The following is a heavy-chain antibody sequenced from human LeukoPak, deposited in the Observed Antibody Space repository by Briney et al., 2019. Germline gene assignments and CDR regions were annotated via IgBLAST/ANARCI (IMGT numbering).Heavy chain of an antibody. CDR1: GFTFSAYA. CDR3: GSDPNGDYVGALGY. Sequence: GGSLRLSCIDSGFTFSAYAVAWVRQAPGKGLEWVSAVTSRGVGTHYADSVEGRFPISRDNSKNTIYLQMNRLRAEDTAIYYCGSDPNGDYVGALGYWGRGTLVTVSS. D-gene: IGHD4-17*01. CDR2: VTSRGVGT. V-gene: IGHV3-23*01. J-gene: IGHJ4*01.